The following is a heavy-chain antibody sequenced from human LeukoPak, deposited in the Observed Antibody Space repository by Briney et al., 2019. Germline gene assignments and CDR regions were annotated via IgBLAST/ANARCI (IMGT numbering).Heavy chain of an antibody. Sequence: GGSLRLSCAASGFSFSDHYMNWVRQAPGKGLDWVARIRNKANSYTTEYAASVRGRFTISRDDSKNSLYLQMTSLKTEDTAVYYCAKDRGGGFFDYWGQGALVTVSS. CDR2: IRNKANSYTT. CDR1: GFSFSDHY. V-gene: IGHV3-72*01. CDR3: AKDRGGGFFDY. J-gene: IGHJ4*02. D-gene: IGHD3-16*01.